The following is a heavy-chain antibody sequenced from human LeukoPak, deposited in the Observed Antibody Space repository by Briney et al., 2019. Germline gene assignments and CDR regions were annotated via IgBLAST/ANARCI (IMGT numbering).Heavy chain of an antibody. D-gene: IGHD6-19*01. J-gene: IGHJ4*02. Sequence: GGSLRLSCAASGFTFSDYSMNWVRQAPGKGLEWISNIRGSASGLGSGVYYADSVKGRFTISRDDAKNSLYLQMNSLSAEDTAVYYCAKDRPYSSGWYSPRYEAPDYWGQGTLVTVSS. CDR3: AKDRPYSSGWYSPRYEAPDY. CDR1: GFTFSDYS. V-gene: IGHV3-48*04. CDR2: IRGSASGLGSGV.